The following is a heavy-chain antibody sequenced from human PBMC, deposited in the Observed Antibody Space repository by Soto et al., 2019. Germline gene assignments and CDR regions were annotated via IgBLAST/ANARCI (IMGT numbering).Heavy chain of an antibody. Sequence: PSETLSLTCAVSGGSISSGGYSWSWIRQPPGKGLEWIGYIYNSGSTYYNPSLKSRVTISVDRSKNQFSLKLSSVTAADTAVYYCTRRKGGYSYGFLDSWGQGILVTVSS. CDR1: GGSISSGGYS. J-gene: IGHJ4*02. CDR2: IYNSGST. D-gene: IGHD5-18*01. CDR3: TRRKGGYSYGFLDS. V-gene: IGHV4-30-2*01.